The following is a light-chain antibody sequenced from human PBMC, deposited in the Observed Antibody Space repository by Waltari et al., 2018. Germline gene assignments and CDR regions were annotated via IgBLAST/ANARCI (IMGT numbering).Light chain of an antibody. CDR3: QQLKSYPGVS. Sequence: DIQLTQSPSFLSASVGDRVTITCRASQDINNSLAWYQQKPGKAPKLLIYNASTLQRGVSSRFSGSGSGTDFTLTISSLQPEDFASYCCQQLKSYPGVSFGPGTKVDI. J-gene: IGKJ3*01. CDR2: NAS. CDR1: QDINNS. V-gene: IGKV1-9*01.